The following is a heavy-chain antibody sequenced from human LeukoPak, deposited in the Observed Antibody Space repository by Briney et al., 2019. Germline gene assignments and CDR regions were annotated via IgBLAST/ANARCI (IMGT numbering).Heavy chain of an antibody. CDR3: AKDGPNIWFGEAT. V-gene: IGHV3-30*18. CDR1: GFTFSSYG. D-gene: IGHD3-10*01. CDR2: ISYDGSIK. J-gene: IGHJ5*02. Sequence: GRSLRLSCAASGFTFSSYGMHWVRQAPGKGLEWMALISYDGSIKYYADSVKGRFTISRDNSKNTLYLQMNSLRAEDTAVYYCAKDGPNIWFGEATWGQGTLVTVSS.